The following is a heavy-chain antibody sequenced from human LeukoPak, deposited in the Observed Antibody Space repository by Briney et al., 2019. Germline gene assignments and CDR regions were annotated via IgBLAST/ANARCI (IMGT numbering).Heavy chain of an antibody. CDR3: ARSYYDILTGYPDYYFDY. V-gene: IGHV1-69*06. D-gene: IGHD3-9*01. Sequence: SVRVSCTASGGTFSSYAISWVRQAPGQGLEWIGGIIPIFGTANYAQKFQGRVTITADKSTSTAYMELSSLRSEDTAVYYCARSYYDILTGYPDYYFDYWGQGTLVTVSS. CDR2: IIPIFGTA. J-gene: IGHJ4*02. CDR1: GGTFSSYA.